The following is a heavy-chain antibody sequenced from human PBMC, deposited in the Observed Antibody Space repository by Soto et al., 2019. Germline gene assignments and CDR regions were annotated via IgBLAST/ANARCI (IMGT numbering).Heavy chain of an antibody. D-gene: IGHD3-10*01. CDR2: ISSSGNSM. CDR3: ARASGRGHFDY. CDR1: GFTFSDHY. J-gene: IGHJ4*02. Sequence: QVQLVESGGGLVMPGESLRLSCAASGFTFSDHYMSWIRQAPGKGLEWVSYISSSGNSMYYADSVKGRFTVSRDNAENSLYLQMNSLRAEDTAVYYCARASGRGHFDYWGQGTLVTVSS. V-gene: IGHV3-11*01.